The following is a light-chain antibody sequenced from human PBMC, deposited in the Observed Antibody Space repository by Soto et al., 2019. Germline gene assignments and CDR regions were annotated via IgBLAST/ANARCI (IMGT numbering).Light chain of an antibody. CDR3: QQRSNWRGT. J-gene: IGKJ4*01. CDR2: DAS. Sequence: EIVLTQSPATLSLSPGERATLSCRAIQSVSSYLAWYQQNPGLAPRLLIFDASNRATGIPARFSGSGFGTDFTLTISSLEPEDFAVYYCQQRSNWRGTFGGGTKVDIK. V-gene: IGKV3-11*01. CDR1: QSVSSY.